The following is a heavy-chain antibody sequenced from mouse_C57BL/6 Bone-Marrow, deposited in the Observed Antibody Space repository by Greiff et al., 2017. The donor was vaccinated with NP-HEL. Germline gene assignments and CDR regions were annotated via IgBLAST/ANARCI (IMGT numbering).Heavy chain of an antibody. CDR2: IYPRSGNT. V-gene: IGHV1-81*01. CDR1: GYTFTSYG. J-gene: IGHJ2*01. D-gene: IGHD2-2*01. Sequence: VKLMESGAELARPGASVKLSCKASGYTFTSYGISWVKQRTGQGLEWIGEIYPRSGNTYYNEKFKGKATLTADKSSSTAYMELRSLTSEDSAVYFCARADYVYGGYYFDYWGQGTTLTVSS. CDR3: ARADYVYGGYYFDY.